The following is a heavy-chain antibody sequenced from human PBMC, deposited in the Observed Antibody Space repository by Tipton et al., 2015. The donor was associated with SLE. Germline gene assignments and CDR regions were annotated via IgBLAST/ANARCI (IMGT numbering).Heavy chain of an antibody. Sequence: QSGPEVKTPGSSVRVSCKAFGGTFSNFAVTWVRQAPGQGLEWIGGIIPIFDIASNAQRFQGRVTITADESRTTAYMELSSLRSDDTAVYYCARGNPRWQQTIVGDYFDQWGRGTLVTVSS. CDR1: GGTFSNFA. CDR3: ARGNPRWQQTIVGDYFDQ. CDR2: IIPIFDIA. V-gene: IGHV1-69*01. J-gene: IGHJ4*02. D-gene: IGHD5-24*01.